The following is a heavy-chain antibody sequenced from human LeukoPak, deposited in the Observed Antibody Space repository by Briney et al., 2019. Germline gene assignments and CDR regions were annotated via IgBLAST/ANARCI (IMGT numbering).Heavy chain of an antibody. Sequence: GGSLRLSCAASAFTFSSHGMHWVRQAPGKGLEWEAYIQYDRTNEQYAHSVKGRFRISRDNSKNILYLQMNSLRTEDTAVYYCAKDRCSNGIGCYYYYMDVWGKGTTVTVSS. J-gene: IGHJ6*03. CDR1: AFTFSSHG. V-gene: IGHV3-30*02. CDR3: AKDRCSNGIGCYYYYMDV. CDR2: IQYDRTNE. D-gene: IGHD2-8*01.